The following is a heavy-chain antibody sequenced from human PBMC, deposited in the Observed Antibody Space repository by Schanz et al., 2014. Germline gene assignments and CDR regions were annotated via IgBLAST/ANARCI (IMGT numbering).Heavy chain of an antibody. CDR3: VSSGSYSSYAF. V-gene: IGHV3-21*02. CDR2: ISSRSSHI. CDR1: GFTASSHS. Sequence: EVQLVESGGGLVKPGGSLRLSCGVSGFTASSHSMNWVRQAPGKGLEWVSSISSRSSHIYYADSVKGRFTVSRDNAKNSVYLQMNSLRAEDTAVYHCVSSGSYSSYAFWGQGTLVTVSS. J-gene: IGHJ4*02. D-gene: IGHD3-10*01.